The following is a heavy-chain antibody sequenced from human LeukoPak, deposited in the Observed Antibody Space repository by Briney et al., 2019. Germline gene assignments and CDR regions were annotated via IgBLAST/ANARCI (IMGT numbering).Heavy chain of an antibody. V-gene: IGHV3-23*01. CDR3: ARGWNRFDY. Sequence: PGGSLRLSCAASGFTFSSYAMSWVRQAPGKGLEWVSAISGSGGSTYYADSVKGRFTISRDNAKNTLHLQMNSLRVEDTAVYYCARGWNRFDYWGQGTLVTVSS. CDR2: ISGSGGST. J-gene: IGHJ4*02. D-gene: IGHD1/OR15-1a*01. CDR1: GFTFSSYA.